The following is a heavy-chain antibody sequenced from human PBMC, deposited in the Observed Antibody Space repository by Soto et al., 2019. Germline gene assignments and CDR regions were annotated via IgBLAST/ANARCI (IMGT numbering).Heavy chain of an antibody. Sequence: SETLSLTCAVYGGSFSGYYWCWIRQPPGKGLEWIGEINHSGSTNYNPSLKSRVTISVDTSKNQFSLKLSSVTAADTAVYYCARGASSSSPRWFNPWGQGTLLTVSS. CDR2: INHSGST. D-gene: IGHD6-6*01. J-gene: IGHJ5*02. CDR1: GGSFSGYY. CDR3: ARGASSSSPRWFNP. V-gene: IGHV4-34*01.